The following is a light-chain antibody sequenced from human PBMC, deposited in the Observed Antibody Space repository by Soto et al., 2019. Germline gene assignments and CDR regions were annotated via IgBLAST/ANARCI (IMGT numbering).Light chain of an antibody. J-gene: IGKJ4*01. Sequence: EIVLTQSPVTLSLSPGERATLSCRASQGVSSYLGWYQQKPGQAPRLLIYEASRRAPGIPARFSGSGSGTDFTLPISSLEPEDFAVYYCQQRYNWPSTFGGGTKVEIK. CDR3: QQRYNWPST. CDR1: QGVSSY. CDR2: EAS. V-gene: IGKV3-11*01.